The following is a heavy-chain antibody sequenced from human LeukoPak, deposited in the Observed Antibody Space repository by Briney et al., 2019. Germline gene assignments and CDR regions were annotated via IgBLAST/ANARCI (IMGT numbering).Heavy chain of an antibody. V-gene: IGHV3-48*03. D-gene: IGHD1-26*01. Sequence: PGGSLRLSCAASGFIFRSYEMNWVRQAPGKGLEWVSYISSSGSTIYYADSVKGRFTISRDNSKNTLYLQVNSLRAEDTAVYYCAKSAYRYSGSQYWGQGTLVTVSS. CDR3: AKSAYRYSGSQY. J-gene: IGHJ4*02. CDR1: GFIFRSYE. CDR2: ISSSGSTI.